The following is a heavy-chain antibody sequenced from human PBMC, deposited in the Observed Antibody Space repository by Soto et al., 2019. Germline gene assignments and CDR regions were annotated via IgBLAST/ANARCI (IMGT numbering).Heavy chain of an antibody. V-gene: IGHV1-18*01. CDR1: GYTFTSHG. CDR2: ISTYSGNT. Sequence: QVHLVQSGAEVKKPGATVKVSCKASGYTFTSHGISRVRQAPGQGLEWMGWISTYSGNTNYAQKLQGRVTMTTDTSTSTAYMELRSLRSDDTAVFYCARVDQGDFDYWGQGTLVTVSS. J-gene: IGHJ4*02. CDR3: ARVDQGDFDY.